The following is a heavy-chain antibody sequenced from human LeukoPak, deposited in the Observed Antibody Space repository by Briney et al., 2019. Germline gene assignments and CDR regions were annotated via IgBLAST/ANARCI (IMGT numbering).Heavy chain of an antibody. CDR2: IVVGSGNT. CDR1: GFTFTSSA. D-gene: IGHD3-22*01. V-gene: IGHV1-58*01. CDR3: AADGDSSGYYFDY. J-gene: IGHJ4*02. Sequence: ASVKVSCKASGFTFTSSAVQWVRQARGQRLEWIGWIVVGSGNTNYAQKFQERVTITRDMSTSTAYMELSSLRSEDTAVYYCAADGDSSGYYFDYWGQGTLVTVSS.